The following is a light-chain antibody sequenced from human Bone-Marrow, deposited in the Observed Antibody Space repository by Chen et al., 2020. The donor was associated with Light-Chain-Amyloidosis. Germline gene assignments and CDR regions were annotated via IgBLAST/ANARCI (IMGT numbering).Light chain of an antibody. CDR2: RET. Sequence: SYELTQPPSVSVSPGQTARITCSGDDLPKKYAYWYQQKPCQAPVLVIHRETERPSGISERFSGTSAGTAATLTSSGVQAEDEADYRGQAADSSGTYEGIFGEGTKLSV. CDR3: QAADSSGTYEGI. V-gene: IGLV3-25*03. J-gene: IGLJ2*01. CDR1: DLPKKY.